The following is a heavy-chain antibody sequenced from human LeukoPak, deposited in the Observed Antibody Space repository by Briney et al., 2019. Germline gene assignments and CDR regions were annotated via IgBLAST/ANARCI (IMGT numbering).Heavy chain of an antibody. D-gene: IGHD1-14*01. CDR2: INPNSGGT. J-gene: IGHJ5*02. CDR1: GGTFSSYA. V-gene: IGHV1-2*06. Sequence: ASVKVSCKASGGTFSSYAISWVRQAPGQGLEWMGRINPNSGGTNYAQKFQGRVTMTRDTSISTAYMELSRLRSDDTAVYYCARSEPINWFDPWGQGTLVTVSS. CDR3: ARSEPINWFDP.